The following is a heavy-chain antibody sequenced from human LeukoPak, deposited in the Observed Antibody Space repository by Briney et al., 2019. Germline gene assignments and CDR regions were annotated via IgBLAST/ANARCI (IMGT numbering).Heavy chain of an antibody. CDR1: GFLFSDHE. CDR3: ARRSSAWYALDI. J-gene: IGHJ3*02. V-gene: IGHV3-48*03. D-gene: IGHD6-19*01. Sequence: GGSLRLSCEASGFLFSDHEVNWVRQPPGRGLERISYISAGGSISYYGDSVTGRFTISRDNAKSSVYLEMTNLRVEDTALYYCARRSSAWYALDIWGQGTMVSVSP. CDR2: ISAGGSIS.